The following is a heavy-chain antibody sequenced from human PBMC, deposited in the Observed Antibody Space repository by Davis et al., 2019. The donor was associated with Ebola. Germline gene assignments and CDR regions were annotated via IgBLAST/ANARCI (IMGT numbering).Heavy chain of an antibody. J-gene: IGHJ4*01. CDR1: GDSINSLNW. D-gene: IGHD3-22*01. V-gene: IGHV4-4*02. Sequence: PSETLSLTCAVSGDSINSLNWWSWVRQPPGKGLEWIGEINHSRGTNYNPSLKTRVTISVDKSKNQFSLRLTSVTAADTAVYFCAREVWDYDTGGYDYWGQGLLVTVSS. CDR3: AREVWDYDTGGYDY. CDR2: INHSRGT.